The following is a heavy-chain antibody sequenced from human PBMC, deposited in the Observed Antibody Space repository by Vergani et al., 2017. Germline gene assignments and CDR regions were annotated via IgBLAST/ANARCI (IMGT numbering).Heavy chain of an antibody. V-gene: IGHV3-33*06. J-gene: IGHJ6*03. CDR1: GFRFSSYG. CDR2: IWYDGSNK. D-gene: IGHD6-6*01. Sequence: QVQLVESGGGVVQPGRSLRLSCAASGFRFSSYGMNWVRQAPGKGLEWVAVIWYDGSNKYYADSVKGRFTISRDNSQNTVNLQMNSLRVDDTAVYYCAKDSRRPIYYYMDVWGKGTTVTVSS. CDR3: AKDSRRPIYYYMDV.